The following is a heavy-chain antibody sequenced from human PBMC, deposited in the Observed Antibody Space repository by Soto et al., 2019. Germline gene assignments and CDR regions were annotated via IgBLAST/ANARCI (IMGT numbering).Heavy chain of an antibody. D-gene: IGHD6-19*01. CDR1: GASLDSTNYY. V-gene: IGHV4-30-4*02. CDR3: AXTKAVAGYNWFDP. CDR2: IYYGGIT. J-gene: IGHJ5*02. Sequence: SETLSLTCTVSGASLDSTNYYWIWIRQPPGKGLEWIGYIYYGGITYYNPSLKSRVTISVDTSKNQFSLKLTSVTAADTAVYYCAXTKAVAGYNWFDPWGQGTLVTVSS.